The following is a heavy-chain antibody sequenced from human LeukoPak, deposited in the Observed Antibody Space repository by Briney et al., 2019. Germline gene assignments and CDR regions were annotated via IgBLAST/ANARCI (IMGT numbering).Heavy chain of an antibody. CDR2: ISWNSGSI. D-gene: IGHD6-13*01. J-gene: IGHJ4*02. CDR1: GFTFDDYS. CDR3: AKGQTYSSTSPLDY. Sequence: GGSLRLSRAASGFTFDDYSMHWVRQAPGKGLEWVSGISWNSGSIVYADSVKGRFTISRDSAKTSLYLQMNSLRPEDMAFYYCAKGQTYSSTSPLDYWGQGTLVTVSS. V-gene: IGHV3-9*03.